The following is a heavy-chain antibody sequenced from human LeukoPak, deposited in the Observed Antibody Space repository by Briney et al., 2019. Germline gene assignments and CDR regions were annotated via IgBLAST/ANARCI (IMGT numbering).Heavy chain of an antibody. CDR1: GGSISSYY. Sequence: SETLSLTCTVAGGSISSYYGSWIRQPAGKGLEWNGYIYYSGSTNYNPSLKSRVTISVDTSKNQFSLKLSSVTAADTAVYYCARLMSGSYGEGGYYYYYGMDVWGQGTTVTVSS. D-gene: IGHD1-26*01. J-gene: IGHJ6*02. V-gene: IGHV4-59*08. CDR3: ARLMSGSYGEGGYYYYYGMDV. CDR2: IYYSGST.